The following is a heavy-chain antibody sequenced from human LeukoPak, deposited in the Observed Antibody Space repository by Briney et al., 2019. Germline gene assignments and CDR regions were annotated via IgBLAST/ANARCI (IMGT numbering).Heavy chain of an antibody. V-gene: IGHV1-46*01. CDR1: GYTFTSYY. CDR3: ARSGVVAATGDY. D-gene: IGHD2-15*01. Sequence: ASVKVSCKASGYTFTSYYMHWVRQAPGQGLEWMGIINPSGGGTSYAQKFQGRVTMTRDMSTSTVYMELSSLRSEDTAVYYCARSGVVAATGDYWGQGTLVTVSS. J-gene: IGHJ4*02. CDR2: INPSGGGT.